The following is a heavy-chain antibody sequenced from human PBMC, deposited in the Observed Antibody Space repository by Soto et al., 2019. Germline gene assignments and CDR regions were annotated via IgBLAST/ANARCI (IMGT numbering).Heavy chain of an antibody. CDR3: ARDRPESYSNYLSDYYYYYMDV. CDR1: GYTFTSYG. D-gene: IGHD4-4*01. J-gene: IGHJ6*03. Sequence: ASVKVSCKASGYTFTSYGISWVRQAPGQGLERMGWISAYNGNTNYAQKLQGRVTMTTDTSTSTAYMELRSLRSDDTAVYYCARDRPESYSNYLSDYYYYYMDVWGKGTTVTVSS. CDR2: ISAYNGNT. V-gene: IGHV1-18*01.